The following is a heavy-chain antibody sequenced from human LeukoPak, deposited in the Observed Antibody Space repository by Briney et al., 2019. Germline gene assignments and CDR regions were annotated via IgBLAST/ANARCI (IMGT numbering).Heavy chain of an antibody. CDR3: ARVEASGYDYGAFDY. V-gene: IGHV3-48*01. D-gene: IGHD5-12*01. Sequence: GGSLRLSCAASGFTFSSYSMNWVRQAPGKGLEWVSYISSSSSTIYYADSVKGRFTISRDNAKNSLYLQMNSLRAEDTAVYYCARVEASGYDYGAFDYWGQGTLVTVSS. J-gene: IGHJ4*02. CDR1: GFTFSSYS. CDR2: ISSSSSTI.